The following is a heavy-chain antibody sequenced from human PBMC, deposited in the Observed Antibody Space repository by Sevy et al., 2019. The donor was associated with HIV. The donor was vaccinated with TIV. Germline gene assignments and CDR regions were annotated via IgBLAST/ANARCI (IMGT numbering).Heavy chain of an antibody. CDR3: AKGVRYYDSSGYYGAFDI. CDR2: ISYDGSKK. D-gene: IGHD3-22*01. V-gene: IGHV3-30*18. CDR1: GFTFSSYG. J-gene: IGHJ3*02. Sequence: GGSLRLSCAASGFTFSSYGMHWVRQAPGKGLEWVAVISYDGSKKYYADSVKGRFTISRDNSKTTLYLQMNSLRAEDTAVYYCAKGVRYYDSSGYYGAFDIWGQGTMVTVSS.